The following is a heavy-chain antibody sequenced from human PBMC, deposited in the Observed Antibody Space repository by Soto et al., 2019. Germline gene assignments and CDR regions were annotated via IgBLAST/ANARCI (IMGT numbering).Heavy chain of an antibody. Sequence: GGSLRLSCAASGFTFISYVMHWVRQAPGKGLEWVAVVSDDGSYKYYADSVKGRFTISRDNSRNTMYLQMNSLRSEDTAVYYCAKGTIGGQSALLASWGQGTLVTVSS. V-gene: IGHV3-30*18. CDR3: AKGTIGGQSALLAS. CDR1: GFTFISYV. D-gene: IGHD3-3*02. CDR2: VSDDGSYK. J-gene: IGHJ5*02.